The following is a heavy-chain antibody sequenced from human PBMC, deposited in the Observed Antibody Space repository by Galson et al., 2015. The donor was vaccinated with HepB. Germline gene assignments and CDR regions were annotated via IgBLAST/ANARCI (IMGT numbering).Heavy chain of an antibody. Sequence: SLRLSCAASGFTFNSYWMHWVRQAPGKGLVWVSLINTDGSSTSYADSVKGRFTISRDNAKNTLYLQMNSLRAEDTAVYYCARDRRFLGYGMDVWGQGTTVTVSS. CDR1: GFTFNSYW. CDR3: ARDRRFLGYGMDV. D-gene: IGHD3-3*01. V-gene: IGHV3-74*01. J-gene: IGHJ6*02. CDR2: INTDGSST.